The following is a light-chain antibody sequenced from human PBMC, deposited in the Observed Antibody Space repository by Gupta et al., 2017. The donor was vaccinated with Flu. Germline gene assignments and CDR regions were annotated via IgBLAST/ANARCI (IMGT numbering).Light chain of an antibody. CDR3: HSYAGSNNWV. CDR2: DVN. J-gene: IGLJ3*02. Sequence: SATISSSASRSVVGGYTYVYWYQQHTSKAHKLMFYDVNKRSAGVTDRFSGSTSDNTSSLTVSGHTGEEEDDYYSHSYAGSNNWVFGGGTKLTVL. V-gene: IGLV2-8*01. CDR1: RSVVGGYTY.